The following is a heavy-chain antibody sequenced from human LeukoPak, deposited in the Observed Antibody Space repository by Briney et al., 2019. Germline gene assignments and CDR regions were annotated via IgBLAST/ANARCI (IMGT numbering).Heavy chain of an antibody. J-gene: IGHJ4*02. CDR2: ISSSSSTI. CDR3: ARDLGPADGY. V-gene: IGHV3-48*04. CDR1: GLTFSSYS. D-gene: IGHD7-27*01. Sequence: GGSLRLSCAASGLTFSSYSMNWVRQAPGKGLEGGSYISSSSSTIYYADSVKRRHNISRDNAKNSLYLQMTSLRAEDTAMYYCARDLGPADGYWGQGTPVTVSS.